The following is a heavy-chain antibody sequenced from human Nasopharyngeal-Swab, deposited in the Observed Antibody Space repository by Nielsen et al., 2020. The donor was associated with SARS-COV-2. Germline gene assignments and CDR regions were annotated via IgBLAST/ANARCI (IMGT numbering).Heavy chain of an antibody. J-gene: IGHJ4*02. D-gene: IGHD5-12*01. V-gene: IGHV3-21*01. CDR3: ARDLSGYWVSFDY. CDR2: ISSSSSYI. Sequence: VGPAARKGLEWVSSISSSSSYIYYADSVKGRFTISRDNAKNSLYLQMNSLRAEDTAVYYCARDLSGYWVSFDYWGQGTLVTVSS.